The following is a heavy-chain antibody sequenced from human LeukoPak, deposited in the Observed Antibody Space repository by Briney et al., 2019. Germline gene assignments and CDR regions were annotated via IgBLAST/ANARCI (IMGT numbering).Heavy chain of an antibody. CDR3: ARVGAVGAFDY. J-gene: IGHJ4*02. CDR1: GGTFISYA. Sequence: ASVKVSCKASGGTFISYAISWVRQAPGQGLEWMGGIIPIFGTANYAQKFQGRVTITADKSTSTAYMELSSLRSEDTAVYYCARVGAVGAFDYWGQGTLVTVSS. D-gene: IGHD1-26*01. V-gene: IGHV1-69*06. CDR2: IIPIFGTA.